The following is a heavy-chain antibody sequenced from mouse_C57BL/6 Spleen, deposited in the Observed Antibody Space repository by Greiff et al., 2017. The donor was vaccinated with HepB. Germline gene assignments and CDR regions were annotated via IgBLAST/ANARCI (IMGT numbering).Heavy chain of an antibody. CDR3: ARGGYYGSSYRRTWFAY. Sequence: VQLQESGAELVRPGSSVKLSCKASGYTFTSYWMHWVKQRPIQGLEWIGNIDPSDSETHYNQKFKDKATLTVDKSSSTAYMQLSSLTSEDSAVYYCARGGYYGSSYRRTWFAYWGQGTLVTVSA. D-gene: IGHD1-1*01. V-gene: IGHV1-52*01. CDR1: GYTFTSYW. J-gene: IGHJ3*01. CDR2: IDPSDSET.